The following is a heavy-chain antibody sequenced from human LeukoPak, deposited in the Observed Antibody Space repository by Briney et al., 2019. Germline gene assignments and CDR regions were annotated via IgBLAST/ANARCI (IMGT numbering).Heavy chain of an antibody. V-gene: IGHV4-31*03. J-gene: IGHJ4*02. CDR1: GGSISSGGYY. CDR3: ARGGEYSSSLDAMTP. Sequence: PSETLSLTCTVSGGSISSGGYYWSWIRQHPGKGLEWIGYIYYSGSTYYNPSLKSRVTISVDTSKNQFSLKLSSVTAADTAVYYCARGGEYSSSLDAMTPWGQGTLVTVSS. D-gene: IGHD6-6*01. CDR2: IYYSGST.